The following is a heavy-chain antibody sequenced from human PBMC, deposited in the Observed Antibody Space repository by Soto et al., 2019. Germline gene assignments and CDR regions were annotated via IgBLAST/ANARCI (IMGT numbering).Heavy chain of an antibody. V-gene: IGHV3-74*01. CDR3: AMGGSLNWYFDL. Sequence: EVQLVESGGGLVQPGGSLRPSCAASGFTFSSYWMHWVRQAPGKGLVWVSRINSDGSSTSYADSVKGRFTISRDNAKNTLYLQMNSLRAEDTAVYYCAMGGSLNWYFDLWGRGTLVTVSS. CDR2: INSDGSST. CDR1: GFTFSSYW. D-gene: IGHD1-26*01. J-gene: IGHJ2*01.